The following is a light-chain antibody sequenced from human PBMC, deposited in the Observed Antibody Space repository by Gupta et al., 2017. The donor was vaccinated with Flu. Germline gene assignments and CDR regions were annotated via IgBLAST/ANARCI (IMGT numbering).Light chain of an antibody. V-gene: IGLV1-44*01. CDR2: TNT. CDR3: SSFYGILHCGV. Sequence: TITCAASGSSLGSHPVHSYHQHPLTAPTLLIYTNTQRPSVLPVRFSASNSDTAASMSISGLHEEDDADYYCSSFYGILHCGVFGVGTKLTVL. J-gene: IGLJ3*02. CDR1: GSSLGSHP.